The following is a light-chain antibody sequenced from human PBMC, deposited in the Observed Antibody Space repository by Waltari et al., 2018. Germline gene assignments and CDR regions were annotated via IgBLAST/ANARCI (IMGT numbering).Light chain of an antibody. J-gene: IGLJ3*02. V-gene: IGLV1-36*01. CDR1: SSNPRNNG. Sequence: QAVLTQPPSVSEAPRQRVTLSCSGTSSNPRNNGVNWYPQPPGKPPKLLIYYNDLLPSGVSDRFSGSKSGTSASLAITDLQSEDEADYSCAAWDDSLNGWVFGGGTKLTVL. CDR2: YND. CDR3: AAWDDSLNGWV.